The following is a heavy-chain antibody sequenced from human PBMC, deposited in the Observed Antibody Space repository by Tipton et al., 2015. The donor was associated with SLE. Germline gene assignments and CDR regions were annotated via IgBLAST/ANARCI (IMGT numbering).Heavy chain of an antibody. Sequence: SLRLSCAASGFTFSSYEMNWVRQAPGKGLEWVSYISFSGSTIYYADSVKGRFTISRDNAKNSLYLQMNSLRAEDTAVYYCARAGIPPYYYYYMDVWGKGTTVTVSS. D-gene: IGHD6-13*01. CDR1: GFTFSSYE. J-gene: IGHJ6*03. V-gene: IGHV3-48*03. CDR3: ARAGIPPYYYYYMDV. CDR2: ISFSGSTI.